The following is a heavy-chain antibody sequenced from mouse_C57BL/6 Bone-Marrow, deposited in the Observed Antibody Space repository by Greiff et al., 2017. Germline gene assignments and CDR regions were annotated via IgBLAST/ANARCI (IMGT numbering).Heavy chain of an antibody. D-gene: IGHD4-1*01. CDR1: GYSITSGSY. Sequence: EVQLVESGPGLVKPSQSLSLTCSVTGYSITSGSYSYWLRQFPGNKLEWMCYISYDGSNNYNPSLKNRISITRDTSKNQFFLKLNSVTTEDTATYYCRKQGRFAYWGQGTLVTVSA. CDR2: ISYDGSN. J-gene: IGHJ3*01. V-gene: IGHV3-6*01. CDR3: RKQGRFAY.